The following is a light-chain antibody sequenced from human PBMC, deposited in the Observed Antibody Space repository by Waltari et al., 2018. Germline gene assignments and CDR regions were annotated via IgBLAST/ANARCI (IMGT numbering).Light chain of an antibody. J-gene: IGLJ3*02. CDR3: NSYTGSSSWV. CDR2: DVS. V-gene: IGLV2-14*01. CDR1: SSDIGFYNY. Sequence: QSALTQPASVSGSPGQSITISCYGTSSDIGFYNYVSWYQQHPGKAPKLIIYDVSQRPSGVSDRFSGSKSGNTASLTISGLQAEDEADYYCNSYTGSSSWVFGGGTKVTVL.